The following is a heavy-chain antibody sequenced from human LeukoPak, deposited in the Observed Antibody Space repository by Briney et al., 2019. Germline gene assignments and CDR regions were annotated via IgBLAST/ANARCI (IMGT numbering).Heavy chain of an antibody. V-gene: IGHV3-30-3*01. D-gene: IGHD6-19*01. CDR1: GFTFSSYA. J-gene: IGHJ4*02. CDR3: ARALYSSGSYYFDY. CDR2: ISYDGSNK. Sequence: GGSLRLSCAASGFTFSSYAMHWVRQAPGKGLEWVAVISYDGSNKYYADSVKGRFTISRDNAKNSLYLQMNSLRAEDTAVYYCARALYSSGSYYFDYWGQGTLVTVSS.